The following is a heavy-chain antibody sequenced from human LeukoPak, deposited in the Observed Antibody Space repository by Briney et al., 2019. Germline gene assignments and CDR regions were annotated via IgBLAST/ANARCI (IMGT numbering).Heavy chain of an antibody. CDR1: GFTFSSYG. Sequence: GGSLRLSCAASGFTFSSYGMHWVRQAPGKGLEWVAVIWYDGSNKYYADSVKGRFTISRDNSKNTLSLQMNSLRAEDTAVYYCAKVFSGSYVLDAFDIWGQGTMVTVSS. V-gene: IGHV3-33*06. J-gene: IGHJ3*02. CDR2: IWYDGSNK. D-gene: IGHD1-26*01. CDR3: AKVFSGSYVLDAFDI.